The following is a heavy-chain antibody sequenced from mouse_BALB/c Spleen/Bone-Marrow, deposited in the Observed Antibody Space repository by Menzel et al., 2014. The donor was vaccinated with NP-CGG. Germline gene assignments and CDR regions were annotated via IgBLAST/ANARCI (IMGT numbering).Heavy chain of an antibody. D-gene: IGHD2-4*01. CDR1: GFSLTTYG. CDR3: ARAHYDYVLFDY. Sequence: VQRVESGPGLVAPSQSLSITCTVSGFSLTTYGVHWVRPPPGKGLEWLGVIWAGGSTNYNSALMSRLSISKDNSKSQVFLKMNSLQTDDTAMYYCARAHYDYVLFDYWGQGTTLTVSS. CDR2: IWAGGST. J-gene: IGHJ2*01. V-gene: IGHV2-9*02.